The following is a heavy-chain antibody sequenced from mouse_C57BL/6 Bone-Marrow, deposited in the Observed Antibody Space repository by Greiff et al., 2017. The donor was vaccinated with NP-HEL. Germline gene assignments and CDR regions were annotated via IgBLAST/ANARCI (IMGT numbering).Heavy chain of an antibody. CDR3: ARGVATDYYAMDY. CDR1: GFTFSDYY. D-gene: IGHD1-1*02. Sequence: EVQLQESEGGLVQPGSSMKLSCTASGFTFSDYYMAWVRQVPEKGLEWVANINYDGSSTYYLDSLKSRFIISRDNAKNILYLQMSSLKSEDTATYYCARGVATDYYAMDYWGQGTSVTVSS. CDR2: INYDGSST. V-gene: IGHV5-16*01. J-gene: IGHJ4*01.